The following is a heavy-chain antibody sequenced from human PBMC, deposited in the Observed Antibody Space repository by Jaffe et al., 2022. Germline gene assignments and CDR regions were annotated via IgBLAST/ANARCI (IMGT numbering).Heavy chain of an antibody. V-gene: IGHV4-38-2*01. J-gene: IGHJ3*02. CDR1: GYSISSGYY. D-gene: IGHD4-17*01. CDR2: IYHSGST. CDR3: ARVPDYGDYGDSGDPGAFDI. Sequence: QVQLQESGPGLVKPSETLSLTCAVSGYSISSGYYWGWIRQPPGKGLEWIGSIYHSGSTYYNPSLKSRVTISVDTSKNQFSLKLSSVTAADTAVYYCARVPDYGDYGDSGDPGAFDIWGQGTMVTVSS.